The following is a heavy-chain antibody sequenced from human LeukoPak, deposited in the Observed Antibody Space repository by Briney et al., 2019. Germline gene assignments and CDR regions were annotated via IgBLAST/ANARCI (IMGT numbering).Heavy chain of an antibody. D-gene: IGHD3-10*01. CDR2: IYTSGST. V-gene: IGHV4-61*02. Sequence: KPSETLSLTCTVSGGSISSGSYYWSWIRQPAGKGLEWIGRIYTSGSTNYNPSLKSRVTISVDTSKNQFSLKLSSVTAADTAVYYCARGYYVPGRWNYYYYYMDVWGKGTTDTVSS. CDR3: ARGYYVPGRWNYYYYYMDV. CDR1: GGSISSGSYY. J-gene: IGHJ6*03.